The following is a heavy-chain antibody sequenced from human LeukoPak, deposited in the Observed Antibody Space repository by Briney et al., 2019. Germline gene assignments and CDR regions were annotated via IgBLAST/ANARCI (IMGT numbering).Heavy chain of an antibody. CDR3: ARSRSGYYEDY. D-gene: IGHD3-22*01. J-gene: IGHJ4*02. Sequence: GGSLRPSCAPSGFTFSHYWMSWVRQAPGKRLEWVANIKEDGSEKYYVDSVKGRFTISRDNAKNSLSLQVNSLRAEDTAVYYCARSRSGYYEDYWGQGTLVTVSS. CDR1: GFTFSHYW. CDR2: IKEDGSEK. V-gene: IGHV3-7*01.